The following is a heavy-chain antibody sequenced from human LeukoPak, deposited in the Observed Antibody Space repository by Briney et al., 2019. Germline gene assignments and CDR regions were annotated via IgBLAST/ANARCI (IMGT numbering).Heavy chain of an antibody. V-gene: IGHV3-30*03. CDR2: ISYDGSNK. D-gene: IGHD6-6*01. CDR1: GFTFSTYG. J-gene: IGHJ6*03. Sequence: GRSLRLSCVASGFTFSTYGMHWVRQAPGKGLEWVAVISYDGSNKYYADSVRGRFTISRDNSKNTLYLQMNSLRAEDTAVYYCARGTSIAAPYYYYYMDVWGKGTTVTVSS. CDR3: ARGTSIAAPYYYYYMDV.